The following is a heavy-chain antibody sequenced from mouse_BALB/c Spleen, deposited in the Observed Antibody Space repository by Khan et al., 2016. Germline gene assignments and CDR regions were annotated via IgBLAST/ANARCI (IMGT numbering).Heavy chain of an antibody. CDR2: IWAGGST. J-gene: IGHJ3*01. CDR1: GFSLTNSG. CDR3: ARDDQDFDAWFAA. Sequence: QVQLKESGPGLVAPSQSLSITCTVSGFSLTNSGVHWVHQPPRKGLDWLGVIWAGGSTDYNSALMSRLSITRDTTQNQVFLKMNSLQTDDTAMYYCARDDQDFDAWFAAWGQGTLVTVSA. V-gene: IGHV2-9*02.